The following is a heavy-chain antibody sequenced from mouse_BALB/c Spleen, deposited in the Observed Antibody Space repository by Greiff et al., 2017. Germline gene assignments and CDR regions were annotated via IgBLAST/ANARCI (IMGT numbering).Heavy chain of an antibody. CDR2: ILPGSGST. J-gene: IGHJ3*01. CDR3: ARPGYYGSSWFAY. CDR1: GYTFSSYW. V-gene: IGHV1-9*01. D-gene: IGHD1-1*01. Sequence: VQLQQSGAELMKPGASVKISCKATGYTFSSYWIEWVKQRPGHGLEWIGEILPGSGSTNYNEKLKGKATFTADTSSNTAYMQLSSLTSEDSAVYYCARPGYYGSSWFAYWGQGTLVTVSA.